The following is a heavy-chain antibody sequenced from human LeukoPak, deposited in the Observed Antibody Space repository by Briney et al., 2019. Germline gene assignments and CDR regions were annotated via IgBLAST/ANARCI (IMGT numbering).Heavy chain of an antibody. Sequence: GVSLRLSCAASRFTFSSYSLNWVRQDPGKGLEWVSYISSGGSTIYYADSVKGRFTISRDNARNSLYLQMDSLRDEDTAVYYCARDGYGDYLFDYWGQGTLVTVSS. CDR2: ISSGGSTI. CDR1: RFTFSSYS. V-gene: IGHV3-48*02. J-gene: IGHJ4*02. CDR3: ARDGYGDYLFDY. D-gene: IGHD4-17*01.